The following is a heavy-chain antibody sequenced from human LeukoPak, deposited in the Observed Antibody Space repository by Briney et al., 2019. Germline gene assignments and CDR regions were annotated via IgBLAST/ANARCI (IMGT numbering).Heavy chain of an antibody. D-gene: IGHD2-2*01. CDR1: GFTFSSYT. CDR2: ISGSSSYI. J-gene: IGHJ4*02. V-gene: IGHV3-21*01. CDR3: ARDKVGSTVVVPAFDY. Sequence: GGSLRLSCAASGFTFSSYTMSWVRQAPGKGLEWVSFISGSSSYIYYADSVKGRFTISRDNAKNSLYLQMSSLRAEDTAVYYCARDKVGSTVVVPAFDYWGQGTLVTVSS.